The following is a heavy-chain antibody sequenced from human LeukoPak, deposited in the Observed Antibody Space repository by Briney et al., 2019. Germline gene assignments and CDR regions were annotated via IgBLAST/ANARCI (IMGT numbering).Heavy chain of an antibody. Sequence: ASVKVSCKASGGTFSSYAISWVRQAPGQGLEWMGGIIPIFGTANYAQKFQGRVTITADKSTSTAYMELSSLRSEDTAVYYCARDAKGSSCYTTFDYWGQGTLVTVSS. V-gene: IGHV1-69*06. J-gene: IGHJ4*02. CDR3: ARDAKGSSCYTTFDY. CDR2: IIPIFGTA. D-gene: IGHD2-2*02. CDR1: GGTFSSYA.